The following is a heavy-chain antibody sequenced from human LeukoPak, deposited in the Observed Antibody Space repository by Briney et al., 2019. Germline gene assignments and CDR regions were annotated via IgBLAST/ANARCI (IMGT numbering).Heavy chain of an antibody. Sequence: SETLSLTCTVSGGSISTTNYYWGWIRRSPGKGLEWFGCVYYSGSTYYNPSLKSRVTISVDTSKNQFSLTLNSVTAADTAVYYCARVITVRGVIFDYWGQGTLVTVSS. D-gene: IGHD3-16*01. V-gene: IGHV4-39*07. CDR3: ARVITVRGVIFDY. J-gene: IGHJ4*02. CDR2: VYYSGST. CDR1: GGSISTTNYY.